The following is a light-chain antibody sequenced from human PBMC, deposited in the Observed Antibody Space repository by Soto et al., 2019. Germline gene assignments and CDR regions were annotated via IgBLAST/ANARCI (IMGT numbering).Light chain of an antibody. V-gene: IGKV3-20*01. Sequence: EIVMPQSPATLSVSPGERAALSCRASQSVSSSYLAWYQQKPGQAPRLLIYGVSSRATGIPDRFSGSGAGTDFTLTISRLEPEDFAVYYCQQYGDSPLTFGGGTKVDIK. J-gene: IGKJ4*01. CDR1: QSVSSSY. CDR3: QQYGDSPLT. CDR2: GVS.